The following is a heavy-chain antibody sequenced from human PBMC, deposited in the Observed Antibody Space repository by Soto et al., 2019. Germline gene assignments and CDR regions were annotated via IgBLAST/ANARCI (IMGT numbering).Heavy chain of an antibody. CDR2: ISHDGINK. D-gene: IGHD6-19*01. V-gene: IGHV3-30-3*01. J-gene: IGHJ5*02. Sequence: QVRLVESGGGVVQPGRSLRLSCTASGFSFSSYAMYWFRQAPGKGLEWVAVISHDGINKHYADSAKGRVTVSRDNSNHSLDLQLNSLRGEDTAMYYCARAMYSSDYLVKWFEPWGQGTLVTVSS. CDR1: GFSFSSYA. CDR3: ARAMYSSDYLVKWFEP.